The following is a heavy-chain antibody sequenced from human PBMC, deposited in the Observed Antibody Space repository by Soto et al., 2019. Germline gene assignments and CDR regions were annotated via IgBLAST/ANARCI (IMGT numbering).Heavy chain of an antibody. CDR1: GFTFSSFE. CDR3: ARESEDLTSNFDY. J-gene: IGHJ4*02. CDR2: IGSSGSTV. Sequence: GGSLRLSCAASGFTFSSFEMNWVRQAPGKGLEWVSKIGSSGSTVWYADSVKGRFTISRDNAKNSVYLEMNSLSAEDTAVYYCARESEDLTSNFDYWGQGTLVTVSS. V-gene: IGHV3-48*03.